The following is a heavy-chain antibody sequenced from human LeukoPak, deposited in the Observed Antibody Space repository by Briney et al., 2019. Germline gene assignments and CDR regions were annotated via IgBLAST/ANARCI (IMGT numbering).Heavy chain of an antibody. CDR2: IYSGGST. CDR3: ARSSSIAARYFDY. Sequence: GGTLSLSCAASGFTVSSNYMSWLRQAPGKGLERASVIYSGGSTYYAASVKGRFTISRDNSKNTLYLQMNSLRAEDTAVYYCARSSSIAARYFDYWGPGTLVTVSS. CDR1: GFTVSSNY. J-gene: IGHJ4*02. V-gene: IGHV3-66*02. D-gene: IGHD6-6*01.